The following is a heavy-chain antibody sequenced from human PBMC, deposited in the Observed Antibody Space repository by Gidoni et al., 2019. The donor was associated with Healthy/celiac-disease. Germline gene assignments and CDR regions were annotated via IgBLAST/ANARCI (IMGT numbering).Heavy chain of an antibody. Sequence: SSYGMHWVRQAPGKGLGWVAVIWYDGSNKYYADSVKGRFTISRDNSKNTLYLQMNSLRAEDTAVYYCARGQFPMVYAIGFGYWGQGTLVTVSS. J-gene: IGHJ4*02. V-gene: IGHV3-33*01. CDR2: IWYDGSNK. CDR1: SSYG. D-gene: IGHD2-8*01. CDR3: ARGQFPMVYAIGFGY.